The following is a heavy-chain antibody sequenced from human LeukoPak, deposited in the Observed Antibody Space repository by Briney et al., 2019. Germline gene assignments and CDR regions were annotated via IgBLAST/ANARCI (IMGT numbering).Heavy chain of an antibody. Sequence: GESLKISCKGSGYSFITYWITWVRQMPGRGLEWMGRFDPSDSDTEYSPSFQGHVTFSGDKSITTAYLQWTSLTASDTGIYYCARLVAAAGKHYGVDVWGQGTTVTVSS. CDR1: GYSFITYW. J-gene: IGHJ6*02. V-gene: IGHV5-10-1*01. CDR3: ARLVAAAGKHYGVDV. CDR2: FDPSDSDT. D-gene: IGHD6-13*01.